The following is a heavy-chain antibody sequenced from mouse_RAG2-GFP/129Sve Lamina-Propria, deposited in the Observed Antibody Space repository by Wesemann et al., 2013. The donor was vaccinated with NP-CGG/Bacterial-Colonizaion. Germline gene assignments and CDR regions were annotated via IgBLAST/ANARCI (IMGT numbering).Heavy chain of an antibody. D-gene: IGHD2-4*01. CDR1: GFTFSSYA. V-gene: IGHV5-4*03. CDR3: ARHLNDYVWFAC. CDR2: ISDGGSYT. Sequence: EVKLLQSGGGLVQPGGSLKLSCAASGFTFSSYAMSWVRQTPEKRLEWVATISDGGSYTYYPDNVKGRFTISRDNAKNNLYLQMSHLKSEDTAMYYCARHLNDYVWFACWGQGTLVTVSA. J-gene: IGHJ3*01.